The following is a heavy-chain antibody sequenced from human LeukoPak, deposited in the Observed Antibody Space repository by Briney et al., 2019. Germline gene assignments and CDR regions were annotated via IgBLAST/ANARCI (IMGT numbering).Heavy chain of an antibody. CDR2: ISYDGSNK. D-gene: IGHD2-15*01. J-gene: IGHJ4*02. CDR1: GFTFSSYG. V-gene: IGHV3-30*18. CDR3: AKSRGYCGGGSCFFDY. Sequence: GGSLRLSCAASGFTFSSYGMHWVRQAPGKGLEWVAVISYDGSNKYYADSVKGRFTISRDNSKNTLYLQMNSLRAEDTAVYYCAKSRGYCGGGSCFFDYWGQGTLVTVSS.